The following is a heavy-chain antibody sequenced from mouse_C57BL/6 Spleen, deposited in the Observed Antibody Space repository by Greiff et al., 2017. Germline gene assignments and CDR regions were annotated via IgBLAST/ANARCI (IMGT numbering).Heavy chain of an antibody. V-gene: IGHV1-64*01. D-gene: IGHD1-1*01. CDR1: GYTFTSYW. CDR3: APTVVAPYYAMDY. J-gene: IGHJ4*01. CDR2: IHPNSGST. Sequence: QVQLQQPGAELVKPGASVTLSCKASGYTFTSYWMHWVKQRPGQGLEWIGMIHPNSGSTNYNEKFKSKATLTVDKPSSTAYMQLSSLTSEDSAVYYCAPTVVAPYYAMDYWGQGTSVTVSS.